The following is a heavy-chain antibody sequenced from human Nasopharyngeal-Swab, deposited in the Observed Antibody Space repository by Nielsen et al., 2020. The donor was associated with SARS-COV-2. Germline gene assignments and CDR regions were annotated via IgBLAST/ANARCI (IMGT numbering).Heavy chain of an antibody. D-gene: IGHD3-9*01. Sequence: GESLKISCAASGFTFSSCAMHWVRQAPGKGLEWVAVISYDGSNKYSADSVKGRFTISRDNSKNTLYLQMNNLRAEDTAVYYCARDFYRGELRYFDWLLPDYWGQGTLVTVSS. CDR2: ISYDGSNK. V-gene: IGHV3-30-3*01. CDR3: ARDFYRGELRYFDWLLPDY. CDR1: GFTFSSCA. J-gene: IGHJ4*02.